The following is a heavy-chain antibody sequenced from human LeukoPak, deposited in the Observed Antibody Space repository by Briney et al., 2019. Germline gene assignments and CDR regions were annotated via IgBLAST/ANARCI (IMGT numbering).Heavy chain of an antibody. Sequence: GGSLRLSCAASGFTFSSYSMNWVRQAPGKGLEWVSSISPSSTYIYYADSMKGRFTISRDNAKNSLYLEMNSLRAEDTAVYYCARDSVWRGPPIAVAGTDFWGRGTQVTVSS. D-gene: IGHD6-19*01. CDR1: GFTFSSYS. CDR3: ARDSVWRGPPIAVAGTDF. CDR2: ISPSSTYI. V-gene: IGHV3-21*01. J-gene: IGHJ4*02.